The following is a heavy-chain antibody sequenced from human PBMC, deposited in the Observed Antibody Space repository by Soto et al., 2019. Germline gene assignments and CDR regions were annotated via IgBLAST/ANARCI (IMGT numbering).Heavy chain of an antibody. J-gene: IGHJ6*03. CDR2: LGGNGFTT. Sequence: EVQLLESGGGLVQPGGSPRLSCVVSGFTFGSYAMSWVRQAPEKGPEWVAILGGNGFTTYYADSVKGRFTISGDKSKSTLFLQMNSLRADDTGVYYCAKALRLSLNFFYYMDVWGRGTSVTVSS. V-gene: IGHV3-23*01. D-gene: IGHD2-2*01. CDR1: GFTFGSYA. CDR3: AKALRLSLNFFYYMDV.